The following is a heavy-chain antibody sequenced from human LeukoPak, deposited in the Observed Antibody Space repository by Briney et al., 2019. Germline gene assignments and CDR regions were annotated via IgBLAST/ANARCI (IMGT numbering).Heavy chain of an antibody. D-gene: IGHD6-13*01. CDR1: GFTFDDYA. Sequence: LRLSCAASGFTFDDYAMHWVRQAPGKGLEWIGYIYHSGSTYYNPSLKSRVTISVDRSKNQFSLKLSSVTAADTAVYYCARAGYSSSWDTFDYWGQGTLVTVSS. CDR3: ARAGYSSSWDTFDY. J-gene: IGHJ4*02. CDR2: IYHSGST. V-gene: IGHV4-30-2*01.